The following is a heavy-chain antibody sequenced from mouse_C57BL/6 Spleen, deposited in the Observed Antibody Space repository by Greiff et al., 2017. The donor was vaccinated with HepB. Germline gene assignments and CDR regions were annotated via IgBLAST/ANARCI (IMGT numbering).Heavy chain of an antibody. CDR1: GYAFSSYW. D-gene: IGHD1-1*01. J-gene: IGHJ1*03. Sequence: VQLQQSGAELVKPGASVKISCKASGYAFSSYWMNWVKQRPGKGLEWIGQIYPGDGDTNYNGKFKGKATLTADKSSSTAYMQLSSLTSEDSAVYFCAREKDYGSSYRYFDVWGTRTTVTVSS. CDR3: AREKDYGSSYRYFDV. V-gene: IGHV1-80*01. CDR2: IYPGDGDT.